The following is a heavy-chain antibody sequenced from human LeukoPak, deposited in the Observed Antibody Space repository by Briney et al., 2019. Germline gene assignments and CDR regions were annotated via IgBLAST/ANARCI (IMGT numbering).Heavy chain of an antibody. Sequence: PSETLSLTCTVSGGSISSSSYYWGWIRQPPGKGLEWIGSIYYSGSTYYNPSLKSRVTISVDTSKNQFSLKLSSVTAADTAVYYCARIGGVSGSYSRTRDIWGQGTMVTVSS. CDR1: GGSISSSSYY. D-gene: IGHD1-26*01. V-gene: IGHV4-39*01. CDR2: IYYSGST. J-gene: IGHJ3*02. CDR3: ARIGGVSGSYSRTRDI.